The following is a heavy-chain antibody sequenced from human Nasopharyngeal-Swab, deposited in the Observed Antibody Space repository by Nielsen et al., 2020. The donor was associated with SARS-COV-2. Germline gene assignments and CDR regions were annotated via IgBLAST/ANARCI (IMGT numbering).Heavy chain of an antibody. V-gene: IGHV3-23*01. CDR1: GYTFSNYA. D-gene: IGHD5-18*01. CDR3: ATWMTAHFDY. J-gene: IGHJ4*02. Sequence: GGSLRLSCTGSGYTFSNYAISWVRQAPGQGLEWVSTVDYDGVRTHYADSVEGRFIISRDNSRNTAYLQIKSRRVEDAAVYYCATWMTAHFDYWGQGTLVT. CDR2: VDYDGVRT.